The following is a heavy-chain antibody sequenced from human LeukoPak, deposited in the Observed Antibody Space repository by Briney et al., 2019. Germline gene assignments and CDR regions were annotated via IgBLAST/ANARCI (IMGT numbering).Heavy chain of an antibody. D-gene: IGHD5-24*01. CDR1: GGSFSGYY. CDR2: INHSGST. Sequence: SETLSLTCAVYGGSFSGYYWSWIRRPPGKGLEWIGEINHSGSTNYNPSLKSRVTISVDTSKNQFSLKLTSVTAADTAVYYCASPDGYNSYWGQGTLVTVSS. J-gene: IGHJ4*02. V-gene: IGHV4-34*01. CDR3: ASPDGYNSY.